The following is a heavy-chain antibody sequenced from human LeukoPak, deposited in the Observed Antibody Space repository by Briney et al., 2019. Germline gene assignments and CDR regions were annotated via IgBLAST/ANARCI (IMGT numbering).Heavy chain of an antibody. D-gene: IGHD5-18*01. V-gene: IGHV4-59*01. CDR2: IDYRGST. CDR1: GDSISTYY. J-gene: IGHJ3*02. Sequence: SETLSLTCTVFGDSISTYYWSWIRQPPGKGLEWIAYIDYRGSTTYNPSLRSRVTISVDTSRNQFSLKLYSVTAADTAVYYCARSRSGYSYDHAAFEIWGQGTMVTVSS. CDR3: ARSRSGYSYDHAAFEI.